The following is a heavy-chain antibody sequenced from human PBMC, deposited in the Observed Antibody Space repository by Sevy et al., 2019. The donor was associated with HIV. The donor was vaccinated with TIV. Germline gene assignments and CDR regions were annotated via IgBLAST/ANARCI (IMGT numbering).Heavy chain of an antibody. D-gene: IGHD3-16*02. CDR1: GFTFSSYW. CDR2: IKQDGSEK. CDR3: AREVVWGSYRHYFDY. Sequence: GGSLRLSCAASGFTFSSYWMSWVRLAPGKGLEWMANIKQDGSEKDYVDSVKGRFTISRDNAKNSLYLQMNSLRAEDTAVYYCAREVVWGSYRHYFDYWGQGTLVTVSS. J-gene: IGHJ4*02. V-gene: IGHV3-7*03.